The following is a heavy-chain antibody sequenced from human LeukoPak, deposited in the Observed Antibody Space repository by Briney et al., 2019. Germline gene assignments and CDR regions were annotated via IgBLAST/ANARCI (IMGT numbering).Heavy chain of an antibody. CDR3: ARDLSGSSHY. Sequence: GGSLRLSCAASGFTFSSYSKNWVRQAPGKGLEWVSYISSSSSTIYYADSVKGRFTISRDNAKNSLYLQINSLRAEDTAVYYCARDLSGSSHYWGQGTLVTVSS. CDR1: GFTFSSYS. V-gene: IGHV3-48*01. CDR2: ISSSSSTI. D-gene: IGHD6-19*01. J-gene: IGHJ4*02.